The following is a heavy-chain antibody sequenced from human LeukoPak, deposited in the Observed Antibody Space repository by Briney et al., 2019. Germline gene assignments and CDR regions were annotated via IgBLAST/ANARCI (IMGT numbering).Heavy chain of an antibody. Sequence: AGSLRLSCAASGFTFSNAWMSWVRQAPGKGLEWVGRIKSKTDGGTTDYAAPVKGRFTISRDDSKNTLYLQMNRLETEDTAVYYCTTDWDLSGYYSRYYFDYWGQGTLVTVSS. CDR2: IKSKTDGGTT. J-gene: IGHJ4*02. CDR3: TTDWDLSGYYSRYYFDY. V-gene: IGHV3-15*01. CDR1: GFTFSNAW. D-gene: IGHD3-22*01.